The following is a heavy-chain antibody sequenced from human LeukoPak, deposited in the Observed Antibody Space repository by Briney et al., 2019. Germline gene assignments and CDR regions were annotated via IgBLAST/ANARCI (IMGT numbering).Heavy chain of an antibody. Sequence: ASVKVSCKASGYTFTSYGISWVRQAPGQGLEWMGWTSAYNGNTNYAQKLQGRVTMTTDTSTSTAYMELRSLRSDDTAVYYCARDSFGGYSSSWYAFDYWGQGTLVTVSS. CDR1: GYTFTSYG. D-gene: IGHD6-13*01. V-gene: IGHV1-18*01. CDR2: TSAYNGNT. CDR3: ARDSFGGYSSSWYAFDY. J-gene: IGHJ4*02.